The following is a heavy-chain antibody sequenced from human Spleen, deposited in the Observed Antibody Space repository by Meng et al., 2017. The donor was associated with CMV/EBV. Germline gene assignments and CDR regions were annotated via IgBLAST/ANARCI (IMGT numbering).Heavy chain of an antibody. D-gene: IGHD2-2*01. J-gene: IGHJ6*02. Sequence: KVSCKGSGYSFTRYWIGWVRQMPGKGLEWMGIIYPGDSDTRYSPSSQGQVTISADKSISTAYLQWSSLKASDTAMYYCARHGRYSQYCSSTSCYERYGMDVWGQGTTVTVSS. CDR1: GYSFTRYW. V-gene: IGHV5-51*01. CDR2: IYPGDSDT. CDR3: ARHGRYSQYCSSTSCYERYGMDV.